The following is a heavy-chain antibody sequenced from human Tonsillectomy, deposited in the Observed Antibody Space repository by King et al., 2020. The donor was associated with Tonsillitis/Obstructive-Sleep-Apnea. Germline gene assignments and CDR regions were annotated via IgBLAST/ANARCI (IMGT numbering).Heavy chain of an antibody. CDR3: ARLGYDFWSGYYDAFDI. CDR1: GGSISSYY. D-gene: IGHD3-3*01. Sequence: QLQESGPGLVKPSETLSLTCTVSGGSISSYYWSWIRQPPGKGLEWIGYIYYSGSTNYNPSLKSRVTISVDTSKNQFSLKLSSVTAADTAVYYCARLGYDFWSGYYDAFDIGGQGTMVTVSS. J-gene: IGHJ3*02. V-gene: IGHV4-59*08. CDR2: IYYSGST.